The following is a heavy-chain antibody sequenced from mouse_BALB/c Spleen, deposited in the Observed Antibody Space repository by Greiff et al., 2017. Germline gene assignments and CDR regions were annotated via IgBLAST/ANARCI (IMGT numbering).Heavy chain of an antibody. CDR2: IWAGGST. D-gene: IGHD2-4*01. CDR1: GFSLTSYG. V-gene: IGHV2-9*02. Sequence: VQLQQSGPGLVAPSQSLSITCTVSGFSLTSYGVHWVRQPPGKGLEWLGVIWAGGSTNYNSALMSRLSISKDNSKSQVFLKMNSLQTDDTAMYYCARDGCYYEYDDYAMDYWGEGTSDTVAS. J-gene: IGHJ4*01. CDR3: ARDGCYYEYDDYAMDY.